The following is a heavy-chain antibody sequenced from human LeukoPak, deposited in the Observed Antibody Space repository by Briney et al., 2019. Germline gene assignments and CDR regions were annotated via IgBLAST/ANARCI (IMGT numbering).Heavy chain of an antibody. CDR3: ARDPGIAVAGTGWFDP. Sequence: GGSLRLSCAASGFTFSSYWMSWVRQAPGKGLEWVANIKQDGSEKYYVDSVKGRFTISRDNAKNSLYLQMNSLRAEDTAVYYCARDPGIAVAGTGWFDPWGQGTLVTVSS. CDR2: IKQDGSEK. CDR1: GFTFSSYW. J-gene: IGHJ5*02. D-gene: IGHD6-19*01. V-gene: IGHV3-7*01.